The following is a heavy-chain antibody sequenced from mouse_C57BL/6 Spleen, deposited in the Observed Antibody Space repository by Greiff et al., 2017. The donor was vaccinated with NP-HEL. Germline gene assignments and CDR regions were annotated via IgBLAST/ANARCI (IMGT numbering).Heavy chain of an antibody. V-gene: IGHV10-3*01. CDR1: GFTFNTYA. J-gene: IGHJ4*01. CDR2: ISRKSSNYAT. Sequence: EVQRVESGGGLVQPKGSLKLSCAASGFTFNTYAMHWVRQAPGKGLEWVARISRKSSNYATYYAVSVKDRFTISRDESQSMHYQQMNNLKTEDTAMDYCVRRDYDYYAMDYWGQGTSVTVSS. CDR3: VRRDYDYYAMDY. D-gene: IGHD2-4*01.